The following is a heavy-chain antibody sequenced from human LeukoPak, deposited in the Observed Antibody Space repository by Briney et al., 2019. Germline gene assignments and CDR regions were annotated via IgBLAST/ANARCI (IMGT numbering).Heavy chain of an antibody. Sequence: GGSLRLSCAASGFTFGSYTMTWVRQAPGKGLEWGSSISGGGTTTWYADSVKGRFTVSRDHSKNTLYLQMNSLRAEDTALYYCAKVFPLGWEVDAFAIWGQGTMVTVSS. V-gene: IGHV3-23*01. J-gene: IGHJ3*02. CDR1: GFTFGSYT. CDR2: ISGGGTTT. D-gene: IGHD7-27*01. CDR3: AKVFPLGWEVDAFAI.